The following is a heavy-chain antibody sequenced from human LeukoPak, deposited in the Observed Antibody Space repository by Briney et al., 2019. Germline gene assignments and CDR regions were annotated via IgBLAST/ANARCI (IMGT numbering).Heavy chain of an antibody. CDR1: GYTFTSYY. J-gene: IGHJ3*02. CDR2: INPSGGST. CDR3: ARERGHIVVVTAIHDAFDI. Sequence: GASVKVSCKASGYTFTSYYMHWVRQAPGQGLEWMGIINPSGGSTSYAQKFQGRVTMTRDTSTSTVYMELSSLRSEDTAVYYCARERGHIVVVTAIHDAFDIWGQGTMVTVSS. D-gene: IGHD2-21*02. V-gene: IGHV1-46*01.